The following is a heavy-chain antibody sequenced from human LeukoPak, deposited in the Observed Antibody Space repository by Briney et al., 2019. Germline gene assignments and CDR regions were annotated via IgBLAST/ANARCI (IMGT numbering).Heavy chain of an antibody. CDR3: SRGLINGHDFDY. Sequence: GASVKVSCKASGYIFTGYYMHWVRQVPGQGLEWMGWINPNSGGTNYAQKFQGWVTMTRDTSISTAYMDPNRLTSDDTAVYYCSRGLINGHDFDYWGQGTVVTVSS. D-gene: IGHD2-8*01. V-gene: IGHV1-2*04. CDR1: GYIFTGYY. CDR2: INPNSGGT. J-gene: IGHJ4*02.